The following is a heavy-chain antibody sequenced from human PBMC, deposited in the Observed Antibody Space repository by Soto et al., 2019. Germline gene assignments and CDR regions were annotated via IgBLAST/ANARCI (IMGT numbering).Heavy chain of an antibody. D-gene: IGHD2-8*02. CDR1: GDSISGDNW. Sequence: SETLSLTCVVSGDSISGDNWWSWVRQPPRKGLEWIGYIYYSGSTNYNPSLKSRVTISVDTSKNQFSLKLTSVTAADTAVYYCARDKITGLFDYWGQGTLVTVSS. CDR3: ARDKITGLFDY. J-gene: IGHJ4*02. V-gene: IGHV4-4*02. CDR2: IYYSGST.